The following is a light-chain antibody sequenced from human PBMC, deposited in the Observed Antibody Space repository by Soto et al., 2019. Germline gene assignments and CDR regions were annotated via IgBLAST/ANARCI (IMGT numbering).Light chain of an antibody. CDR2: GTS. CDR1: SSNIGAGYD. J-gene: IGLJ2*01. Sequence: QSVLTQPPSVSGAPGQRVTISCTGSSSNIGAGYDVHWYHQLPGTAPKLLIYGTSNRPSGVPDRFSGSKSGTSASLAITVLQAEDEADYYCQSYDSSLSGHVVFGGGTKVTVL. V-gene: IGLV1-40*01. CDR3: QSYDSSLSGHVV.